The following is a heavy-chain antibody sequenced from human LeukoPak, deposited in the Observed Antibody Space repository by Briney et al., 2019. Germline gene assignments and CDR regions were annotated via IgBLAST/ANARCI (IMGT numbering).Heavy chain of an antibody. CDR1: GYTFTSYA. Sequence: ASVTVSCKASGYTFTSYAMNWVRQAPGQGLEWMGWINTNTGNPTYAQGFTGRFVFSLDTSVSTAYLQISSLKAEDTAVYYCASTRLEGAAAGCYYWGQGTLVTVSS. CDR3: ASTRLEGAAAGCYY. CDR2: INTNTGNP. J-gene: IGHJ4*02. V-gene: IGHV7-4-1*02. D-gene: IGHD6-13*01.